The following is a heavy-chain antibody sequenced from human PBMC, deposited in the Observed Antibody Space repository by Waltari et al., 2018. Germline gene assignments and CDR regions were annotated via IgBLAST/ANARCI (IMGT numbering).Heavy chain of an antibody. D-gene: IGHD4-17*01. CDR1: GSSIRRRNYY. CDR2: MFNGGST. V-gene: IGHV4-39*01. J-gene: IGHJ5*02. Sequence: QLQLQESGPGLVKPSDTLSLPCSFPGSSIRRRNYYWDGIRQPPGKGLEWIGSMFNGGSTYYNPSLKSRVTISVDTSKNQFSLRLNSVTAADTAIYYCARHGYSGGWFDPWGQGTLVTVSS. CDR3: ARHGYSGGWFDP.